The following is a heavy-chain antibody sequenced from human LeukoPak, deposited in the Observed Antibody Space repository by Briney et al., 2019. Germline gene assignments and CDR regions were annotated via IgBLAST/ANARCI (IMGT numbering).Heavy chain of an antibody. J-gene: IGHJ4*02. CDR1: GFTLSTYA. CDR2: ISGSGGST. CDR3: AKDRHDYGGQPEGGY. V-gene: IGHV3-23*01. D-gene: IGHD4-23*01. Sequence: GGSLRLSCEVSGFTLSTYAVHWVRQAPGKGLEWVSAISGSGGSTYYADSVKGRFTISRDNSKNTLYLQMNSLRAEDTAVYYCAKDRHDYGGQPEGGYWGQGTLVTVSS.